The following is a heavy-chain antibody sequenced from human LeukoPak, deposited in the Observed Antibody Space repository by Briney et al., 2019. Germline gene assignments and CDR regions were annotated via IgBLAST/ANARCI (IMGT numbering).Heavy chain of an antibody. D-gene: IGHD3-10*01. CDR1: GFTFDDYA. V-gene: IGHV3-9*01. J-gene: IGHJ5*02. CDR2: ISWNSGSI. Sequence: PGGSLRLSCAASGFTFDDYAMHWVRQAPGKGLEWVSGISWNSGSIGYADSVKGRFTISRDNAKNSLYLQMNSLRAEDTAVYYCARDKGTYWFDPWGQGTLVTVSS. CDR3: ARDKGTYWFDP.